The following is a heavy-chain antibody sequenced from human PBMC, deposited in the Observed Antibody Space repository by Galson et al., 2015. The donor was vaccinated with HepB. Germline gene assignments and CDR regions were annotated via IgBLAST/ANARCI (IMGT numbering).Heavy chain of an antibody. J-gene: IGHJ3*01. CDR1: GFKFSDYW. CDR3: ARDHTYYFDTSRSYYDAFDL. Sequence: SLRLSCAASGFKFSDYWVTWVRQAPGRGLEWVANIKGDGSVTHYVDSVTGRFTISRDNAKDLLFLQMNSLRADDTAVYFRARDHTYYFDTSRSYYDAFDLWGPGTMVTVSS. V-gene: IGHV3-7*03. CDR2: IKGDGSVT. D-gene: IGHD3-22*01.